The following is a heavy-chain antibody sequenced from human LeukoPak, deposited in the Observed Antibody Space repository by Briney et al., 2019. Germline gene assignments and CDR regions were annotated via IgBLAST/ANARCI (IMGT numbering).Heavy chain of an antibody. D-gene: IGHD1-14*01. J-gene: IGHJ2*01. CDR3: ARLRAREPLYWYFDL. CDR2: INPNSGGT. CDR1: GYTFTSYG. Sequence: GASVKVSCKASGYTFTSYGISWVRQAPGQGLEWMGWINPNSGGTNYAQKFQGWVTMTRDTSISTAYMELSRLRSDDTAVYYCARLRAREPLYWYFDLWGRGTLVTVSS. V-gene: IGHV1-2*04.